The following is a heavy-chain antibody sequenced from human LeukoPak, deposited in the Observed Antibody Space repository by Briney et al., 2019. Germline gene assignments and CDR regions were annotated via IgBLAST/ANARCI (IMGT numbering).Heavy chain of an antibody. J-gene: IGHJ4*02. CDR2: INSDGSST. D-gene: IGHD2-15*01. CDR1: GFTFSSYA. V-gene: IGHV3-74*01. Sequence: PGGSLRLSCAASGFTFSSYAMSWVRQAPGKGLVWVSRINSDGSSTSYADSVKGRFTISRDNAKNTLYLQMNSLRAEDTAVYYCANDLLGYCSGGSCENPGYWGQGTLVTVSS. CDR3: ANDLLGYCSGGSCENPGY.